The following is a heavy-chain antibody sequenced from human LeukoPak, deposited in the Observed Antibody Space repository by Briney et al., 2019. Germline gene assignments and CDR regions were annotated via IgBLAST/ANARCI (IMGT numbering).Heavy chain of an antibody. D-gene: IGHD2-15*01. J-gene: IGHJ4*02. Sequence: GGSLRLFCAASGFTFSSYSMNWVRQAPGKGLEWVSSISSSSSYIYYADSVKGRFTISRDNAKNSLYLQMNSLRAEDTAVYYCARGFWYCSGGSCYSAFFDYWGQGTLVTVSS. V-gene: IGHV3-21*01. CDR3: ARGFWYCSGGSCYSAFFDY. CDR2: ISSSSSYI. CDR1: GFTFSSYS.